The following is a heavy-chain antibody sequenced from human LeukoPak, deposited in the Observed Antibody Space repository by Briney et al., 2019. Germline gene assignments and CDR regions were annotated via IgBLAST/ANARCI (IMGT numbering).Heavy chain of an antibody. J-gene: IGHJ4*02. CDR1: GFTLSRYS. Sequence: GGSLRLSCEVSGFTLSRYSMNWVRQAPGKGLEWVCAISTDSDYIYYGDSVKGRFTVSRDNAKNSLYLQMNSLRAEDTALYYCVRASYSTTWYLDSWGQGTLVTVPS. V-gene: IGHV3-21*01. CDR3: VRASYSTTWYLDS. D-gene: IGHD2/OR15-2a*01. CDR2: ISTDSDYI.